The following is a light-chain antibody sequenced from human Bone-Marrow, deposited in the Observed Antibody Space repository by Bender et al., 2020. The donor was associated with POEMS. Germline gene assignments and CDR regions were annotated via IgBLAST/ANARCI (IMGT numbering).Light chain of an antibody. CDR1: SSDIGGYIF. J-gene: IGLJ2*01. CDR3: CSYAGRSTVI. Sequence: QSALTQPASASGSPGQSITISCTGTSSDIGGYIFVSWYQHHPGKAPKLIIYEGTKRPSGISTRFFGSKSGHAASLTISGLQDEDEAYYYCCSYAGRSTVIFGGGTRLTVL. CDR2: EGT. V-gene: IGLV2-23*01.